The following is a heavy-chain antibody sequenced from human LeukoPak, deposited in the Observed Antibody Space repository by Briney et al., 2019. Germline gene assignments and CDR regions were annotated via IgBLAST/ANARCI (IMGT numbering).Heavy chain of an antibody. D-gene: IGHD3-16*01. CDR3: ATVYDYVWGSYYY. CDR2: ISGSGGST. J-gene: IGHJ4*02. V-gene: IGHV3-23*01. CDR1: GFTFSSYA. Sequence: PGGSLRLSCAASGFTFSSYAMSWVRQAPGKGLEWVSAISGSGGSTYYADSVKGRFTNSRDNSKNTLYLQMNSLRAEDTAVYYCATVYDYVWGSYYYWGQGTLVTVSS.